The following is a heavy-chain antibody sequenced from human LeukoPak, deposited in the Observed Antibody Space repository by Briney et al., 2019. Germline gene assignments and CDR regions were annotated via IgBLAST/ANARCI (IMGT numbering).Heavy chain of an antibody. Sequence: DPGGSLRLSCAASGFTFSSYSMNWVRQAPGKGLEWVSSISSISSYIYYADSVKGRFTISRDNAKNSLYLQMNSLRAEDTAVYYCARERAGQLWAKYYYYYGMDVWGQGTTVTVSS. D-gene: IGHD5-18*01. V-gene: IGHV3-21*01. CDR1: GFTFSSYS. CDR2: ISSISSYI. CDR3: ARERAGQLWAKYYYYYGMDV. J-gene: IGHJ6*02.